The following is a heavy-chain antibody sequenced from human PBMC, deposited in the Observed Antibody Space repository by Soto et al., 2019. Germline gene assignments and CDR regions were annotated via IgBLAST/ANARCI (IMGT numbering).Heavy chain of an antibody. CDR1: GFTFSSYA. CDR2: ISGSGGST. Sequence: GGSLRLSCAASGFTFSSYAMSWVRQAPGKGLEWVSAISGSGGSTYYADSVKGRFTISRDNSKNTLYLQMNSLRAEDTAVYYCAKSVPGIYDFWSGSLYYFDYWGQGTLVTVSS. CDR3: AKSVPGIYDFWSGSLYYFDY. V-gene: IGHV3-23*01. D-gene: IGHD3-3*01. J-gene: IGHJ4*02.